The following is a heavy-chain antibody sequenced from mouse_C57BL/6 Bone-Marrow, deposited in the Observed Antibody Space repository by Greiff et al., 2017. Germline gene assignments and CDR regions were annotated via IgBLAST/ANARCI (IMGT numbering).Heavy chain of an antibody. D-gene: IGHD1-1*01. V-gene: IGHV1-15*01. Sequence: VKLQQSGAELVRPGASVTLSCKASGYTFTDYEMPWVKQTPVHGLEWIGAIDPETGGTAYNQKFKGKAILTADKSSSTAYMELRSLTSEDSAVYYCTRPVGFDYWGQGTTLTVSS. CDR1: GYTFTDYE. CDR3: TRPVGFDY. CDR2: IDPETGGT. J-gene: IGHJ2*01.